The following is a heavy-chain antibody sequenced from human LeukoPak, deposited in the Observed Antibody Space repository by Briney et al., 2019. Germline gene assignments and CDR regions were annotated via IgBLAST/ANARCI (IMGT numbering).Heavy chain of an antibody. J-gene: IGHJ6*02. V-gene: IGHV1-2*02. CDR3: ARELYYYYGMDV. Sequence: GASVKVSCKASGYTFTGYYIHWVRQAPGQGLEWMGWINPNSGGTNYAQKFQGRVTMTRDTSISTAYMELSRLRSDDTAVYYCARELYYYYGMDVWGQGTTVTVSS. CDR2: INPNSGGT. CDR1: GYTFTGYY.